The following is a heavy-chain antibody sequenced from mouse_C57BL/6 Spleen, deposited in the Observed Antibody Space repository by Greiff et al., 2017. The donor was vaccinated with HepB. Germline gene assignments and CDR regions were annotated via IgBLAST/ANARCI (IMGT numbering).Heavy chain of an antibody. CDR1: GFNIKDDY. CDR2: IDPENGDT. J-gene: IGHJ3*01. V-gene: IGHV14-4*01. CDR3: TTLTGTLFAY. D-gene: IGHD4-1*01. Sequence: EVMLVESGAELVRPGASVKLSCTASGFNIKDDYMHWVKQRPAQGLEWIGWIDPENGDTEYASKFQGKATITADTSSNTAYLQLSSLTSEDTAVYYCTTLTGTLFAYWGQGTLVTVSA.